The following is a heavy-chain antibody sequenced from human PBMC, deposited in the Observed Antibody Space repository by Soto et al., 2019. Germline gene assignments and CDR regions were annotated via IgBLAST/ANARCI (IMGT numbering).Heavy chain of an antibody. CDR1: GYDFTNSW. Sequence: EVQLVQSGAEVKKPGESLKISCKGSGYDFTNSWIGWLRQMPGEGLEWMGIIYPGDSDTKYSPSFQGQVTISVDKSINTAYLQWSSLKASDTAMYYCARRGSGIYGLDYWGPGTLVTVAS. CDR3: ARRGSGIYGLDY. D-gene: IGHD1-26*01. J-gene: IGHJ4*02. V-gene: IGHV5-51*01. CDR2: IYPGDSDT.